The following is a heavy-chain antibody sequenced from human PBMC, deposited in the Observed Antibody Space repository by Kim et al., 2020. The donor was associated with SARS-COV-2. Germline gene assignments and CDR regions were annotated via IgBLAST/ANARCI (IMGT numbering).Heavy chain of an antibody. J-gene: IGHJ4*02. V-gene: IGHV3-23*01. Sequence: GGSLRLSCAASGFTFSSYAMRWVRQAPGKGLEWVSSLSGSGENTFYIDSVKGRFTISRDNSKNTLYLQMNSLTAEDTAVYYCAKEGGLWSNEYWGQGILVTVSS. CDR3: AKEGGLWSNEY. CDR2: LSGSGENT. D-gene: IGHD5-18*01. CDR1: GFTFSSYA.